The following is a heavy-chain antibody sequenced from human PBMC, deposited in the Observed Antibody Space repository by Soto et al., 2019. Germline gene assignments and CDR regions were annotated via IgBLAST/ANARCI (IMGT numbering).Heavy chain of an antibody. CDR1: GYTFTGYY. CDR3: ARAAVPAANAYYFDY. J-gene: IGHJ4*02. Sequence: ASVKVSCKASGYTFTGYYMHWVRQAPGQGLEWMGWINPNSGGTNYAQKFQGRVTMTRDTSISTAYMELSRLRSDDTAVYYCARAAVPAANAYYFDYWGQGTLVTVSS. D-gene: IGHD2-2*01. CDR2: INPNSGGT. V-gene: IGHV1-2*02.